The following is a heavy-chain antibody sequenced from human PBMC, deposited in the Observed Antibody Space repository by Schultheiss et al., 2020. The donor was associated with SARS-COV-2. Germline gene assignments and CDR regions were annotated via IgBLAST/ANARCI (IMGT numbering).Heavy chain of an antibody. V-gene: IGHV3-33*01. CDR1: GFTFSSYG. J-gene: IGHJ4*02. CDR2: IWYDGSTD. CDR3: ARALRTYYASGSFRY. D-gene: IGHD3-10*01. Sequence: GGSLRLSCAASGFTFSSYGMHWVRQAPGKGLEWVAVIWYDGSTDDYADSVKGRFTISRDNSKNTLYLQMNSLRAEDTAVYYCARALRTYYASGSFRYWGQGTLVTVSS.